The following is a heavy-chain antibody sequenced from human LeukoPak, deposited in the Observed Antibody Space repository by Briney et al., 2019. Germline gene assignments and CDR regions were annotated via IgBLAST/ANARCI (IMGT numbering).Heavy chain of an antibody. D-gene: IGHD3-22*01. J-gene: IGHJ4*02. CDR3: ARKRNYYDSSGSPHYFDY. Sequence: SVKVSCRASGGTFSSYAISWVRQAPGQGLEWMGGIIPIFGTANYAQKFQGRVTITTDESTSTAYMELSSLRSEDTAVYYCARKRNYYDSSGSPHYFDYWGQGTLVTVSS. CDR2: IIPIFGTA. CDR1: GGTFSSYA. V-gene: IGHV1-69*05.